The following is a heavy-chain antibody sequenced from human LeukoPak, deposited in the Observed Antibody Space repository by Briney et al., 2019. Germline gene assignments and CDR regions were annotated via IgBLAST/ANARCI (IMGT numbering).Heavy chain of an antibody. CDR3: ARGSGYCSGGSCYYYYYGMDV. D-gene: IGHD2-15*01. CDR2: SNHSGSS. J-gene: IGHJ6*02. V-gene: IGHV4-34*01. Sequence: KTSETLSLTCAVYGGSFSRYSWSWVRQPPGKGLEWIGESNHSGSSRYSPSLKSRVTISVDTSKNQFSLKLSSVTAADTAVYYCARGSGYCSGGSCYYYYYGMDVWGQGTTVTVSS. CDR1: GGSFSRYS.